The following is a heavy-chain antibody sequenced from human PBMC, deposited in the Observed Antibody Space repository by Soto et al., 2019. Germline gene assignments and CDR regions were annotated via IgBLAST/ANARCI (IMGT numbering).Heavy chain of an antibody. Sequence: QVQLVESGGGVVQPGRSLRLSCAASGFTFSSYGMHWVRQAPGKGLEWVAVISYDGSNKYYADSVKGRFTISRDNSKNTLYLQMNSLRAEDTAVYYCAKERALRYWSGGSCLMRADAFDIWGQGTMVTVSS. CDR2: ISYDGSNK. J-gene: IGHJ3*02. V-gene: IGHV3-30*18. CDR3: AKERALRYWSGGSCLMRADAFDI. CDR1: GFTFSSYG. D-gene: IGHD2-15*01.